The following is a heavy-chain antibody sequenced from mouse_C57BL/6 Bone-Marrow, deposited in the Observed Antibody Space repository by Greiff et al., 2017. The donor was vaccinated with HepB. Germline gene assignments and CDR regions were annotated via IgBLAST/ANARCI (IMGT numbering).Heavy chain of an antibody. V-gene: IGHV5-6*02. D-gene: IGHD2-5*01. J-gene: IGHJ2*01. CDR3: ARHRYYSNSYFDY. Sequence: EVMLVESGGDLVKPGGSLKLSCAASGFTFSSYGMSWVRQTPDKRLEWVATISSGGSYTYYPDSVKGRFTISRDNAKNTLYLQMSSLKSEDTAMYYCARHRYYSNSYFDYWGQGTTLTVSS. CDR2: ISSGGSYT. CDR1: GFTFSSYG.